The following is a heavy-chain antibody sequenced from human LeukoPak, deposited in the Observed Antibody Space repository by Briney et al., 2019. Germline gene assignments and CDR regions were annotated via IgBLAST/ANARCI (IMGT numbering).Heavy chain of an antibody. CDR2: IYSGGST. J-gene: IGHJ4*02. CDR3: ASLVAEYSGYDTPFDY. V-gene: IGHV3-53*01. Sequence: GGSLRLSCAASGFTVSSNHMSWVRQAPGKGLEWVSVIYSGGSTYYADSVKGRFTISRDNSKNTLYLQMNSLRAEDTAVYYCASLVAEYSGYDTPFDYWGQGTLVTVSS. D-gene: IGHD5-12*01. CDR1: GFTVSSNH.